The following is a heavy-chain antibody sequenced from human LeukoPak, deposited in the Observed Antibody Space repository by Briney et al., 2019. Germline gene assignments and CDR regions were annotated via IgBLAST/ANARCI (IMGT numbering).Heavy chain of an antibody. J-gene: IGHJ4*02. D-gene: IGHD3-10*01. CDR1: GGSISSYY. CDR3: ARQDLYGSPLYFDY. CDR2: IYTSGST. V-gene: IGHV4-4*07. Sequence: SETLSLTCTVSGGSISSYYWSWIRQPAGKGLEWIGRIYTSGSTNYNPSLKSRVTMSVDTSKNQFSLKLSSVTAADTAVYYCARQDLYGSPLYFDYWGQGTLVTVSS.